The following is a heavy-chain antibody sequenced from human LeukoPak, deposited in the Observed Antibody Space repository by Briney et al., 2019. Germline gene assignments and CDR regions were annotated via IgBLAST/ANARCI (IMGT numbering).Heavy chain of an antibody. J-gene: IGHJ4*02. V-gene: IGHV3-23*01. Sequence: PTGGSLRLSCAASGFTFSSYSMNWVRQAPEKGLQWVSAISGGGVSTYYADSVRGRFTISRDNSKITLYLQMNSLRAEDTAVYYCARKVAAPDYWGQGTLVTVSS. D-gene: IGHD6-19*01. CDR1: GFTFSSYS. CDR3: ARKVAAPDY. CDR2: ISGGGVST.